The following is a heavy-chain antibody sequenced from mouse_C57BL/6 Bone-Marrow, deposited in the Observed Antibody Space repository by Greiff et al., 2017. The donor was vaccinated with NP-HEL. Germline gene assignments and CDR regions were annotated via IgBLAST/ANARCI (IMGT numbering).Heavy chain of an antibody. CDR2: IDPEDGDT. J-gene: IGHJ1*03. CDR3: TTPSYYSNYGYFDV. Sequence: EVQLQQSGAELVRPGASVKLSCTASGFTFTDYYMHWVKQRPEQGLEWIGRIDPEDGDTDYDQKFQGKATMTADTSSNTAYLQLSSLTSEDTAVYYCTTPSYYSNYGYFDVWGTGTTVTVSS. CDR1: GFTFTDYY. D-gene: IGHD2-5*01. V-gene: IGHV14-1*01.